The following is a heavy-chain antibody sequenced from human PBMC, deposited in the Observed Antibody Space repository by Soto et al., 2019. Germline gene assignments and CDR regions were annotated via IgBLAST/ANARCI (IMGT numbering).Heavy chain of an antibody. V-gene: IGHV4-4*07. J-gene: IGHJ6*02. Sequence: PSETLSLTCTVSGGAISIYYWSWIRQPAGKGLEWIGRIYTSGSTNYNPSLKSRVTMSVDTSKNQFSLKLSSVTAADTAVYYCARDFSTVGGPGGMDDWGQGTTETVSS. CDR2: IYTSGST. CDR3: ARDFSTVGGPGGMDD. CDR1: GGAISIYY. D-gene: IGHD4-4*01.